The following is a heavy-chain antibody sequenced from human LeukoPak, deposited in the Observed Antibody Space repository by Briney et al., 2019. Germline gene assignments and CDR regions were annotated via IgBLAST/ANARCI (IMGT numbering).Heavy chain of an antibody. V-gene: IGHV1-69*04. CDR1: GGTFSSYA. J-gene: IGHJ3*02. CDR2: IIPILGIA. CDR3: AREGYAWFGELFKLNDAFDI. Sequence: SVKVSCKASGGTFSSYAISWVRQAPGQGLEWMGRIIPILGIANYAQKFQGRVTITADKSTSTAYMELSSLRSEDTAVYYCAREGYAWFGELFKLNDAFDIWGQGTMVTVSS. D-gene: IGHD3-10*01.